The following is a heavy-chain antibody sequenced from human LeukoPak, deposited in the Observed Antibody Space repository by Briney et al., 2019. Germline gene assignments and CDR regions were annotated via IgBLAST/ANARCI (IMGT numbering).Heavy chain of an antibody. CDR1: GFTFSSYW. J-gene: IGHJ5*02. CDR3: ARDRRGYSGYDPGWFDP. Sequence: GGSLRLSCVASGFTFSSYWMHWVRQAPGKGLVWVSRINSDGYSTSYADSVKGRFTISRDNAKNTVYLQMNSLRAEDTAVYYCARDRRGYSGYDPGWFDPWGQGTLVTVSS. V-gene: IGHV3-74*01. CDR2: INSDGYST. D-gene: IGHD5-12*01.